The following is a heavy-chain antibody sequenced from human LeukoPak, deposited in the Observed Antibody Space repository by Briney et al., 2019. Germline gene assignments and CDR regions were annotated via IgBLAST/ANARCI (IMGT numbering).Heavy chain of an antibody. CDR1: GGTFSSYA. J-gene: IGHJ4*02. V-gene: IGHV1-69*13. CDR2: IIPIFGTA. D-gene: IGHD3-22*01. CDR3: ARDFWDDSSGYYIFDY. Sequence: SVKVSCKASGGTFSSYAISWVRQAPGQGLEWMGGIIPIFGTANYAQKFQGRVTITADESTSTAYMELSSPRSEDTAVYYCARDFWDDSSGYYIFDYWGQGTLVTVSS.